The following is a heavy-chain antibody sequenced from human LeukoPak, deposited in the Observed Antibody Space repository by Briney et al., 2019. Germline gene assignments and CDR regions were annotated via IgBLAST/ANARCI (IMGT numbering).Heavy chain of an antibody. V-gene: IGHV4-39*07. J-gene: IGHJ5*02. CDR2: INHSGST. CDR1: GGSIGSSSYY. D-gene: IGHD6-19*01. CDR3: ARGPVAGKGSNWFDP. Sequence: SETLSLTCTVSGGSIGSSSYYWGWIRQPPGKGLEWIGEINHSGSTNYNPSLKSRVTISVDTSKNQFSLKLSSVTAADTAVYYCARGPVAGKGSNWFDPWGQGTLVTVSS.